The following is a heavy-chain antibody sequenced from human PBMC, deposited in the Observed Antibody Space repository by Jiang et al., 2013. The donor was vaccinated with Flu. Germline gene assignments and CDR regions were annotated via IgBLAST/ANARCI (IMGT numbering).Heavy chain of an antibody. V-gene: IGHV4-39*01. Sequence: GSISSSSYYWGWIRQPPGRGLEWIGSIYYSGSTYYNLSLKSRVTISVDTSKNQFSLKLSSVTAADTAVYYCARRIKSIVVVVDAFDIWGQGTMVTVSS. J-gene: IGHJ3*02. CDR3: ARRIKSIVVVVDAFDI. CDR1: GSISSSSYY. CDR2: IYYSGST. D-gene: IGHD3-22*01.